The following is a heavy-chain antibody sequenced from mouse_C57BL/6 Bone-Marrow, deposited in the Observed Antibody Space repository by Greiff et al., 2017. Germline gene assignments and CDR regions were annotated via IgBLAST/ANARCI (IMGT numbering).Heavy chain of an antibody. CDR3: AMGLPRSAIDY. Sequence: VQLQQSGPELVKPGASVKISCKASGYSFTDYNMNWVKQSNGKSLEWIGLINPNYGTTSYNQKFKGKATLTVAQSSSTAYMQLISLTSEDSAVYYCAMGLPRSAIDYWGQVTSVTVSS. V-gene: IGHV1-39*01. J-gene: IGHJ4*01. D-gene: IGHD1-1*01. CDR2: INPNYGTT. CDR1: GYSFTDYN.